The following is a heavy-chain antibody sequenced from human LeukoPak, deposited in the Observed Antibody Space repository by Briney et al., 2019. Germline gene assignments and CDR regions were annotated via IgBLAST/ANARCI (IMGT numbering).Heavy chain of an antibody. CDR1: GGSINNYY. V-gene: IGHV4-39*07. J-gene: IGHJ4*02. Sequence: PSETLSLTCTVSGGSINNYYWGWIRQPPGEALEWIGSVYYSGTTSYNPSLKSRVTISVDMSKNHFSLRLRSVTAADTAMYYCARGTLYRGWSYYLDFWGQGSQVTVSS. CDR2: VYYSGTT. CDR3: ARGTLYRGWSYYLDF. D-gene: IGHD6-19*01.